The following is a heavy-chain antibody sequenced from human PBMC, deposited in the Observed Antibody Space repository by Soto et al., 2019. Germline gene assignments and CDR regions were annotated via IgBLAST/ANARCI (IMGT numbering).Heavy chain of an antibody. V-gene: IGHV1-46*01. D-gene: IGHD3-3*01. CDR2: XNXXXGXT. CDR3: ARDLSATVFYGMDV. CDR1: GYTFTSYY. Sequence: GASVKVSCKASGYTFTSYYMHWVRQAPGQGLEWMXIXNXXXGXTXXXQXXQXRVTMTRDTSTSTVYMERSSLRSEDTPVYYCARDLSATVFYGMDVWGQGTTVTVSS. J-gene: IGHJ6*02.